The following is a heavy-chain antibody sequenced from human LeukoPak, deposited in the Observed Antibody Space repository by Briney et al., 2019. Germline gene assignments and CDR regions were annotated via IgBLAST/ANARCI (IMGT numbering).Heavy chain of an antibody. Sequence: PGGSLRLSCAASGFTFSSYGMHWVRQAPGKGLEWVAFIRYDGSNKYYADSVKGRFTISRDNSKNTLYLQMSSLRAEDTAVYYCAKGNSVVVDYYMDVWGKGTTVTISS. CDR1: GFTFSSYG. D-gene: IGHD2-21*01. J-gene: IGHJ6*03. CDR2: IRYDGSNK. V-gene: IGHV3-30*02. CDR3: AKGNSVVVDYYMDV.